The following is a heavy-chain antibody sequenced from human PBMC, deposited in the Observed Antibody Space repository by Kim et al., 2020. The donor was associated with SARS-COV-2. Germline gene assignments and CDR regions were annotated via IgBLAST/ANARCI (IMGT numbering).Heavy chain of an antibody. D-gene: IGHD6-13*01. V-gene: IGHV3-11*05. J-gene: IGHJ3*02. Sequence: VGSLRLSCAASGFTFSDYYMSWIRQAPGKGLEWVSYISSSSSYTNYADSVKGRFTISRDNAKNSLYLQMNSLRAEDTAVYYCARVSIAAALHAFDIWGQGTMVTVSS. CDR3: ARVSIAAALHAFDI. CDR2: ISSSSSYT. CDR1: GFTFSDYY.